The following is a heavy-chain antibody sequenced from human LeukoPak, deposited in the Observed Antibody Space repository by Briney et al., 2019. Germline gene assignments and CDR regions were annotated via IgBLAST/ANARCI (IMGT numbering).Heavy chain of an antibody. CDR2: IASSSNI. CDR3: AKGDWYFDY. CDR1: GFTFSTYS. Sequence: PGGSLRLSCAASGFTFSTYSMNWVRQAPGKGLEWVSSIASSSNIYYADSVKGRFTISRDNAKNSLYLQMNSLRAEDTAVYYCAKGDWYFDYWGQGTLVTVSS. D-gene: IGHD1-26*01. J-gene: IGHJ4*02. V-gene: IGHV3-21*01.